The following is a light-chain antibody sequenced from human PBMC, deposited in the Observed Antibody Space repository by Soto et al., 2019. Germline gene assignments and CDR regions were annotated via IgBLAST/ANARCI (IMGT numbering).Light chain of an antibody. Sequence: EIVLTQSPGTLSLSPGERATLSCRASQSVSSSYLAWYQQKPGQAPRLLIYGASSRVTGITDRFSRSGSGTDFTLTISRLEPEDFAVYYWQQYGSSPPYTFDQGTKLEIK. CDR3: QQYGSSPPYT. CDR1: QSVSSSY. V-gene: IGKV3-20*01. J-gene: IGKJ2*01. CDR2: GAS.